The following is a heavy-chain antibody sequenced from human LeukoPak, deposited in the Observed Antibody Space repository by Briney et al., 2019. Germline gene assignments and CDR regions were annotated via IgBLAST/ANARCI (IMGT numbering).Heavy chain of an antibody. CDR3: VSGAEFFQH. CDR1: GVAISTYY. J-gene: IGHJ1*01. CDR2: IYYSGST. V-gene: IGHV4-59*01. Sequence: SETLSLTCTVSGVAISTYYWNWIRQSPGKGLEWIGYIYYSGSTNYNPSLQSRVTISIDKSKNQFSLQLTSVTAADTAVYYCVSGAEFFQHWGQGTLVTVSS.